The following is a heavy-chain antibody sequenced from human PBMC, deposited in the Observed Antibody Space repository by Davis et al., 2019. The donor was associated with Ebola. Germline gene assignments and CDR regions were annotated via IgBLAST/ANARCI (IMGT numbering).Heavy chain of an antibody. CDR1: GGSVSSGSNY. CDR2: IYHSGST. V-gene: IGHV4-61*01. J-gene: IGHJ4*02. Sequence: GSLRLSCTVSGGSVSSGSNYWSWIRQPPGKELEWIGYIYHSGSTIYNPSLKSRVTISIDTSKNKFSLKLSSVTAADTALYFCARVLGNGDLLLDYWGQGTLVTVSS. CDR3: ARVLGNGDLLLDY. D-gene: IGHD4-17*01.